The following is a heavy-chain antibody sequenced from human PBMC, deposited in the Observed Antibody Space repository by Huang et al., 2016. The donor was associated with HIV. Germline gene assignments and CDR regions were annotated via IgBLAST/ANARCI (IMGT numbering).Heavy chain of an antibody. J-gene: IGHJ4*02. CDR3: ARSAYGDLDY. CDR2: MNPKPGNA. Sequence: QVHLVQSGAEVKKPGASVKVSCKASGYTFTNYDINWVRQAPGRGLDGMGWMNPKPGNAGFAQSFQGRVTITRKTSITTAYMELTSLTSEDTAVYYCARSAYGDLDYWGLGTLVIVSS. V-gene: IGHV1-8*02. CDR1: GYTFTNYD. D-gene: IGHD4-17*01.